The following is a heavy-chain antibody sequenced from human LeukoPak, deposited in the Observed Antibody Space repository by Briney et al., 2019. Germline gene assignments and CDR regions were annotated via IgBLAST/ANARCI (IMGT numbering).Heavy chain of an antibody. J-gene: IGHJ3*02. CDR1: GGSISRGGYS. CDR2: IYHSGST. CDR3: ARVWPAAGTHDALDI. D-gene: IGHD6-13*01. Sequence: SETLSLTCAVSGGSISRGGYSWSWIRQPPGKGLEGNGYIYHSGSTYFNPSLKSRVTISVDRSKKQFSLKLSSVTAADTAVYYCARVWPAAGTHDALDIWGQGTMVTVSS. V-gene: IGHV4-30-2*01.